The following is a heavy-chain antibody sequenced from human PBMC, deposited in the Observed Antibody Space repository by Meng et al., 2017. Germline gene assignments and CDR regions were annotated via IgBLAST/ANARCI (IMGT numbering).Heavy chain of an antibody. Sequence: GESLKISCAASGFTFSSYAMHWVRQAPGKGLEWVAVISYDGSNKYYADSVKGRFTISRDNSKNTLYLQMNSLRAEDTAVYYCSRAGSIPHNSVGFLTKSQTYYYYYYGMDVWGQGTTVTGSS. CDR3: SRAGSIPHNSVGFLTKSQTYYYYYYGMDV. CDR1: GFTFSSYA. CDR2: ISYDGSNK. J-gene: IGHJ6*01. V-gene: IGHV3-30*01. D-gene: IGHD4-23*01.